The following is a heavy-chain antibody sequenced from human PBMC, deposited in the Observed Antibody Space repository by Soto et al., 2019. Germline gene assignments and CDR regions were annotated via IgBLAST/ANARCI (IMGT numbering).Heavy chain of an antibody. CDR2: IYHSGST. D-gene: IGHD5-18*01. CDR1: GGSISSGGYS. Sequence: TSETLSLTCAVSGGSISSGGYSWSWIRQPPGKGLEWIGYIYHSGSTYYNPSLKSRVTISVDRSKNQFSLKLSSVTAADTAVYYCARSGYSYGHDYWGQGTLVTLSS. J-gene: IGHJ4*02. V-gene: IGHV4-30-2*01. CDR3: ARSGYSYGHDY.